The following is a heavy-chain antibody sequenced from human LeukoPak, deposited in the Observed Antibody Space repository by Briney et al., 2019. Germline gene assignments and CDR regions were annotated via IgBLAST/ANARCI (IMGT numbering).Heavy chain of an antibody. D-gene: IGHD6-13*01. Sequence: ASVKVSCKASGYTFTSYGISWVRQAPGQGLEWMGWISAYNGNTNYAQKLQGRVTMTTDTSTSTAYMELSRPRSDDTAVYYCARDGKYSSSWYGPPNWFDPWGQGTLVTVSS. V-gene: IGHV1-18*01. CDR3: ARDGKYSSSWYGPPNWFDP. J-gene: IGHJ5*02. CDR2: ISAYNGNT. CDR1: GYTFTSYG.